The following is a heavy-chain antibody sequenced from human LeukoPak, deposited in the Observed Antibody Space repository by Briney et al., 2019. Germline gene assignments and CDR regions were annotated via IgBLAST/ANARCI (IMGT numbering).Heavy chain of an antibody. CDR3: AKGASYSGSSNFDY. CDR2: ISWNSGSI. J-gene: IGHJ4*02. CDR1: GFTFDDYA. V-gene: IGHV3-9*03. D-gene: IGHD1-26*01. Sequence: PGGSLRLSCAASGFTFDDYAMHWVRQAPGKGLEWVSGISWNSGSIGYADSVKGRFTISRDNAKNSLYLQMNSLRAEDMALYYCAKGASYSGSSNFDYWGQGTLVTVSS.